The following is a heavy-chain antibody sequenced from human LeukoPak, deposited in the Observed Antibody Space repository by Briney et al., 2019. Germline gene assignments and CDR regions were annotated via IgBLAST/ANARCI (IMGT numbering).Heavy chain of an antibody. CDR3: AREASGDFDI. J-gene: IGHJ3*02. CDR1: GFIFTDHV. V-gene: IGHV3-30*02. D-gene: IGHD3-10*01. Sequence: LGGSLRLSCAASGFIFTDHVIHWVRQGPGKGLKWVALIWYDGTKKYFADSVKGRFTISRDNSKNTMSLQMNSLSTEDTAIYYCAREASGDFDIWGRGTMVTVSS. CDR2: IWYDGTKK.